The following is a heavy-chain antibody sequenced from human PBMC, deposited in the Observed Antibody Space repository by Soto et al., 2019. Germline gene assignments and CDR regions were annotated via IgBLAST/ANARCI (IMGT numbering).Heavy chain of an antibody. J-gene: IGHJ4*02. CDR3: VTRSLLVAPT. Sequence: SETLSLTCTVSGRTFSINADFWYLAWIRQPPGKGLEWIGSIDNGGNTYYNPPLKSRVIISADTSKNQFSLSLNSVTAADTAVYDCVTRSLLVAPTWGQGILVTVST. CDR2: IDNGGNT. V-gene: IGHV4-39*01. CDR1: GRTFSINADF. D-gene: IGHD2-21*01.